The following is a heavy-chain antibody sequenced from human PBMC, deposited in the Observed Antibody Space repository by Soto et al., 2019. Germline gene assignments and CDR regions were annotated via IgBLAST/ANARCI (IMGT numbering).Heavy chain of an antibody. D-gene: IGHD6-19*01. J-gene: IGHJ4*02. Sequence: QVQLVESGGGVVQPGRSLRLSCAASGFTFRSYGMHWVRQAPGKGLEWVAVISYDGSNKYYADSVKGRFTISRDNSKNTLYLQMHSLRAEDTAVYYCANVVGGSGWYGLADYWVQGTLVTVSS. CDR2: ISYDGSNK. V-gene: IGHV3-30*18. CDR1: GFTFRSYG. CDR3: ANVVGGSGWYGLADY.